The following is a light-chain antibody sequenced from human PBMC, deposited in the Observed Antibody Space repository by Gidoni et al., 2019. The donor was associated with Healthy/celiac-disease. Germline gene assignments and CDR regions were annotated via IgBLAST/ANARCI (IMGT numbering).Light chain of an antibody. V-gene: IGKV3-11*01. CDR2: DAS. CDR1: QCVSSY. J-gene: IGKJ4*01. CDR3: QQRSNWPPLT. Sequence: EIELIQSPATLSCSPGERATFTCRASQCVSSYLAWYQQKPGQAPRLLIYDASNRATGIPARFSGSGSGTDFTLTISSLEPEDFAVYYCQQRSNWPPLTFGGGTKVEIK.